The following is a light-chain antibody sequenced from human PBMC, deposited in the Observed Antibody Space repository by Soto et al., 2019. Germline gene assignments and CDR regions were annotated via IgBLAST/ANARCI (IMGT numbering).Light chain of an antibody. CDR2: APS. V-gene: IGKV1-27*01. CDR3: QKYNSALPIT. J-gene: IGKJ4*01. Sequence: DIQMTQSPSSLSASVGDRVTITCRASQGISNYLAWYQQKPGKVPKLLIYAPSTLQSGDPSRFSGSGSGTDFTRTISRLQPEDVATYNCQKYNSALPITFGGGTTVQIK. CDR1: QGISNY.